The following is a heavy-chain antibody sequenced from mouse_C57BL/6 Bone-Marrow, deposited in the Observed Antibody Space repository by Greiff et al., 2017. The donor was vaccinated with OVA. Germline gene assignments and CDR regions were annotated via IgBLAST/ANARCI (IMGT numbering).Heavy chain of an antibody. CDR1: GYSITSGYY. CDR3: ATYYDYDGFGAMDY. V-gene: IGHV3-6*01. J-gene: IGHJ4*01. Sequence: DVKLVESGPGLVKPSQSLSLTCSVTGYSITSGYYWNWIRQFPGNKLEWMGYISYDGSNNYNPSLKNRISITRDTSKNQFFLKLNSVTTEDTATYYCATYYDYDGFGAMDYWGQGTSVTVSS. D-gene: IGHD2-4*01. CDR2: ISYDGSN.